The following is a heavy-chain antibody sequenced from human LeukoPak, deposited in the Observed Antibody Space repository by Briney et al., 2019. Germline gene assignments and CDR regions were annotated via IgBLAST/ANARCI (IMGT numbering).Heavy chain of an antibody. D-gene: IGHD3-22*01. CDR1: GGSISRSSYY. J-gene: IGHJ1*01. V-gene: IGHV4-39*01. CDR2: IYYSGST. Sequence: SETLSLTCTVSGGSISRSSYYWGWIRQPPGKGLEWIGSIYYSGSTYHNPSLKSRVTISVDTSKNQFSLKLSSVTAADTAVYYCARQYDSSGYLGDFQHWGQGTLVTVSS. CDR3: ARQYDSSGYLGDFQH.